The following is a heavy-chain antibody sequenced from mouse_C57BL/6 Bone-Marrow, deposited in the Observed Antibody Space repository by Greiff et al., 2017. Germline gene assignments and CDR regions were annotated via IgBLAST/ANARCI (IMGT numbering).Heavy chain of an antibody. CDR1: GYTFTSYW. CDR2: IHPNSGST. D-gene: IGHD1-1*01. Sequence: QVQLQQPGAELVKPGASVKLSCKASGYTFTSYWMHWVKQRPGQGLEWIGMIHPNSGSTNYNEKFKSKATLTVDKSSSTAYMQLSSLTSEDSAVYYCARDWAIYYYLDWYFDVWGTGTTVTVSS. J-gene: IGHJ1*03. V-gene: IGHV1-64*01. CDR3: ARDWAIYYYLDWYFDV.